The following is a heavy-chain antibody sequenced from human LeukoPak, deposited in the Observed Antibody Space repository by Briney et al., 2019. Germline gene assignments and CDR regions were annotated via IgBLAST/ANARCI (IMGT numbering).Heavy chain of an antibody. V-gene: IGHV3-9*01. CDR2: ISWNSGSI. CDR3: AKDMGYGSGSYYKPFDY. D-gene: IGHD3-10*01. J-gene: IGHJ4*02. CDR1: GFTFDDYA. Sequence: GRSLRLSCAASGFTFDDYAMHWVRQAPGKGLEWVSGISWNSGSIGYADSVKGRFTISRDNAKNSLYLQMNSLRAEDTALYYCAKDMGYGSGSYYKPFDYWGQGTLVTVSS.